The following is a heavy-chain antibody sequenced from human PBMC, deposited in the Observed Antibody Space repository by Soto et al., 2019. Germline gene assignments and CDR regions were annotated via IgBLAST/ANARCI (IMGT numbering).Heavy chain of an antibody. CDR3: ARGGAVVGDTFDY. CDR1: GSSINSGNYY. J-gene: IGHJ4*02. CDR2: NYFTGTT. V-gene: IGHV4-30-4*01. D-gene: IGHD6-19*01. Sequence: SETLSLTCSVSGSSINSGNYYWSWIRQPPGKGLEWIGYNYFTGTTYRNPSLRSRVTISLDTSKNQFSLNLSSATAADTAIYYCARGGAVVGDTFDYWGQGILVTVSS.